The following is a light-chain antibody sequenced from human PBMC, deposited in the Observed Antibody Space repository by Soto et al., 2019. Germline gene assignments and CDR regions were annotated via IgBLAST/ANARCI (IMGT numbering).Light chain of an antibody. CDR1: SGHSSYA. V-gene: IGLV4-69*01. J-gene: IGLJ1*01. CDR2: LNSDGSH. Sequence: QSVLTQSPSASASLGASVKLTCTLSSGHSSYAIAWHQQQPEKGPRYLMKLNSDGSHSKGDGIPDRFSGSSSGAERYLTIYSLQSEDEADYYCQPWGTGIRYVFGTGTKVTVL. CDR3: QPWGTGIRYV.